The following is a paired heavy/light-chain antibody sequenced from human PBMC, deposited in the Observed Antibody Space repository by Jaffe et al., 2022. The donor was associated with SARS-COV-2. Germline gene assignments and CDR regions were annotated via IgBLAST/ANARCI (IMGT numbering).Light chain of an antibody. CDR3: MQATHFPYT. CDR2: KIS. V-gene: IGKV2-24*01. J-gene: IGKJ2*01. Sequence: DIVMTQTPLSSPVALGQPASISCRSSQSLVHSDGNTYLSWLHQRPGQPPRLLIYKISSRFSGVPDRFSGSGAGTDFTLKISRVEGEDVGVYYCMQATHFPYTFGQGTSLEIK. CDR1: QSLVHSDGNTY.
Heavy chain of an antibody. CDR3: ARHKYSSGWSPDY. CDR2: IYAGDSQT. J-gene: IGHJ4*02. Sequence: DVQLAQSGAEVKKPGESLRISCKGSGYNFNSYWIGWVRQVPGKGLDWMGLIYAGDSQTRYNPSFQGQVTISVDKSTSTAFLQWSSLKASDSAIYYCARHKYSSGWSPDYWGQGTPVIVSS. CDR1: GYNFNSYW. V-gene: IGHV5-51*01. D-gene: IGHD6-19*01.